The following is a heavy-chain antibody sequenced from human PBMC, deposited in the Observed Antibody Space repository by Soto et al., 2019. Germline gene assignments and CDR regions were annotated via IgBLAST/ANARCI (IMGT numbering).Heavy chain of an antibody. CDR3: ARLIKGYDSNGHANWLAP. J-gene: IGHJ5*02. CDR1: GGSFRRYY. V-gene: IGHV4-34*01. Sequence: AETLDGTFGVYGGSFRRYYWSWIRQSPGKVLDLIGAINHSGITNYTPSLKSRVTISVDTSKKHFSLRLSSVTAADTALYYCARLIKGYDSNGHANWLAPWAHGTPDPVSS. CDR2: INHSGIT. D-gene: IGHD3-22*01.